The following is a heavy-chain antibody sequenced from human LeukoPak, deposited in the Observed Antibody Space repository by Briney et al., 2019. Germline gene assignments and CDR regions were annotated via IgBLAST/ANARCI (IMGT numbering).Heavy chain of an antibody. Sequence: GGSLRLSCAASGFTFSSYEMNWVRQAPGKGLEWVSYISSSGSTIYYADSVKGRFTISGDNTKNSLYLQMNSLRAEDTAVYYCARGVRGVIQWGQGTLVTVSS. V-gene: IGHV3-48*03. D-gene: IGHD3-10*01. CDR3: ARGVRGVIQ. CDR2: ISSSGSTI. J-gene: IGHJ4*02. CDR1: GFTFSSYE.